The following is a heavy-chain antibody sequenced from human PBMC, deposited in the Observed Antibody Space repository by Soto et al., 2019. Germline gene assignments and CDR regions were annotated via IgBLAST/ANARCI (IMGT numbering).Heavy chain of an antibody. CDR1: GYNFIKYG. V-gene: IGHV1-18*01. CDR3: TREAIVVIPAAQPSHFDS. CDR2: ISPYSSYT. J-gene: IGHJ4*02. D-gene: IGHD2-2*01. Sequence: QVQLVQSGPEVKKPGSSVKVSCKGLGYNFIKYGINWVRQAPGQGLEWMGWISPYSSYTHSAQQFQGRLTLTTDTAATTAYMELGSLRSADTAVYYCTREAIVVIPAAQPSHFDSWGQGTLLTVSS.